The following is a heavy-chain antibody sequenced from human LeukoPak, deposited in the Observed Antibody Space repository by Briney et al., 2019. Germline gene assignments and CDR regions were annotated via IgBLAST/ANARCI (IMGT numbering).Heavy chain of an antibody. Sequence: GASVKVSCKASGYTFTGYYMHWVRQAPGQGVEWMGWINPNSGGTNYAHKFHGRVTMTRATSISKGYMERSRLRSDDTAVYYCASNSWYSDYWGQGTLVTVLS. CDR1: GYTFTGYY. CDR2: INPNSGGT. J-gene: IGHJ4*02. CDR3: ASNSWYSDY. V-gene: IGHV1-2*07. D-gene: IGHD6-13*01.